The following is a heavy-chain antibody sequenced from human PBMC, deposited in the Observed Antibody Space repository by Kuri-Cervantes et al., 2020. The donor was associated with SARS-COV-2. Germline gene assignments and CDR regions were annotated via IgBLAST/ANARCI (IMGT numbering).Heavy chain of an antibody. CDR2: INHSGST. D-gene: IGHD2-21*02. V-gene: IGHV4-39*07. CDR1: GVSISSSGYY. Sequence: SETLSLTCTVSGVSISSSGYYWSWIRQPPGKGLEWIGEINHSGSTNYNPSLKSRVTVSVDTSKNQFSLKLSSVTAADTAVYYCARVFGGYYCGGDCYFDYWGQGTLVTVSS. J-gene: IGHJ4*02. CDR3: ARVFGGYYCGGDCYFDY.